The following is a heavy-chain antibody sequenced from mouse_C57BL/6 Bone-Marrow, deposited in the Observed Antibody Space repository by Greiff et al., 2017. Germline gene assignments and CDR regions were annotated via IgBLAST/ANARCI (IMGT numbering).Heavy chain of an antibody. V-gene: IGHV5-15*01. CDR1: GFTFSDYG. CDR2: ISNLAYSI. J-gene: IGHJ1*03. D-gene: IGHD1-1*01. Sequence: EVKLMESGGGLVQPGGSLKLSCAASGFTFSDYGMAWVRQAPRKGPEWVAFISNLAYSIYYADTVTGRFTISRENAKNTLCLEMGSLRSEDTAMYYCARRGGSSYWYFDVWGTGTTVTVSS. CDR3: ARRGGSSYWYFDV.